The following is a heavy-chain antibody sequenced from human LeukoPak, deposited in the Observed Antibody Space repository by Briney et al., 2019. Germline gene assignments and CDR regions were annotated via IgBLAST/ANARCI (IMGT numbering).Heavy chain of an antibody. CDR3: ARFISGSSLAGAFDI. D-gene: IGHD1-26*01. CDR1: GFTFSSYS. J-gene: IGHJ3*02. CDR2: ISSSSSTI. V-gene: IGHV3-48*01. Sequence: GGSLRLSCAAFGFTFSSYSMNWVRQAPGKGLEWVSYISSSSSTIYYADSVKGRFTISRDNAKNSLYLQMNSLRAEDTAVYYCARFISGSSLAGAFDIWGQGTMVTVS.